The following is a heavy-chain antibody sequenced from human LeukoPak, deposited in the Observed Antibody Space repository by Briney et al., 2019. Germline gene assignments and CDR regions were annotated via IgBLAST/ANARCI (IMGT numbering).Heavy chain of an antibody. CDR2: IYHSGNT. V-gene: IGHV4-30-2*01. Sequence: SETLSLTCAVSGDSISNGDYSWNWIRQPPGKGLEWIGYIYHSGNTYYSPSLRSRVTISVDRSKNQFSLKLSSVTAADTAVYYCARDTVTTRGGGFDPWGQGTLVTVSS. CDR3: ARDTVTTRGGGFDP. D-gene: IGHD4-11*01. J-gene: IGHJ5*02. CDR1: GDSISNGDYS.